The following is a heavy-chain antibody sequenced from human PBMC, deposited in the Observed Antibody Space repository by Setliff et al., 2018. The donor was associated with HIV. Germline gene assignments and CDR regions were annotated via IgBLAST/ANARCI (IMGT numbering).Heavy chain of an antibody. Sequence: ASVKVSCKSSGYTFTGHYIHWVRQAPGQGLEWMRWINAGNGNTKYSQKFQGRVTITRDTSASTAYMELSSLRSEDTAVYYCARDPGYKSTWYGVFDIWGQGTMVTVSS. D-gene: IGHD6-13*01. CDR3: ARDPGYKSTWYGVFDI. J-gene: IGHJ3*02. CDR2: INAGNGNT. CDR1: GYTFTGHY. V-gene: IGHV1-3*01.